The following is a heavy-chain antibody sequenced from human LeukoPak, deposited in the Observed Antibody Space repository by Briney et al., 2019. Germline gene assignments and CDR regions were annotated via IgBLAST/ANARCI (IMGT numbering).Heavy chain of an antibody. CDR3: ARDREGGGIAAGAAYYYHYMDV. J-gene: IGHJ6*03. D-gene: IGHD6-13*01. Sequence: ASVKVSCKASGYTFTGYYMHWVRQAPGQGLEWMGWINPNSGGTNYAQKFQGRVTMTRDTSISTAYMELSRLRSDDTAVYYCARDREGGGIAAGAAYYYHYMDVWGKGTTVTVSS. CDR1: GYTFTGYY. CDR2: INPNSGGT. V-gene: IGHV1-2*02.